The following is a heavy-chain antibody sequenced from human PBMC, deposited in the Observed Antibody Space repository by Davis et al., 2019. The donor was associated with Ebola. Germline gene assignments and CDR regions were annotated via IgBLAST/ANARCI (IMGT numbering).Heavy chain of an antibody. Sequence: ASVKVSCKASGGTFSSYAISWGRQAPGQGLEWVGNIHPGNADTHFAQKFQGRVTLTGDTSTSTVYIELSSLTSEDTAVYYCAREVESTDYWGQGTLVTVSS. V-gene: IGHV1-46*01. CDR1: GGTFSSYA. CDR3: AREVESTDY. CDR2: IHPGNADT. J-gene: IGHJ4*02. D-gene: IGHD1-26*01.